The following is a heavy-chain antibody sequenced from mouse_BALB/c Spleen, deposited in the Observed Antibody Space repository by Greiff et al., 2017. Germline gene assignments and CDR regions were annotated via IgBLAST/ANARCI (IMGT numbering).Heavy chain of an antibody. CDR3: ARRREGIGNYAMDY. J-gene: IGHJ4*01. CDR2: ISYSGST. D-gene: IGHD2-14*01. Sequence: VQLQQSGPGLVKPSQSLSLTCTVTGYSITSDYAWNWIRQFPGNKLEWMGYISYSGSTSYNPSLKSRISITRDTSKNQFFLQLNSVTTEDTATYYCARRREGIGNYAMDYWGQGTSVTVSS. V-gene: IGHV3-2*02. CDR1: GYSITSDYA.